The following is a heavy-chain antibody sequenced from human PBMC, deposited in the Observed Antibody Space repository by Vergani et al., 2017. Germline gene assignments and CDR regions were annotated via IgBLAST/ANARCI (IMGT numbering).Heavy chain of an antibody. Sequence: QVQLVQSGAEVEKPGSSVKVSCKASGYTFTYRYLHWVRQAPGQALEWMGWITPFNGNTNYAQTFQDRVTITRDRSMSTAYMELSSLRSEDTAMYYCASAADAFPAYWGQGTLVTVSS. CDR2: ITPFNGNT. D-gene: IGHD6-13*01. CDR3: ASAADAFPAY. CDR1: GYTFTYRY. J-gene: IGHJ4*02. V-gene: IGHV1-45*02.